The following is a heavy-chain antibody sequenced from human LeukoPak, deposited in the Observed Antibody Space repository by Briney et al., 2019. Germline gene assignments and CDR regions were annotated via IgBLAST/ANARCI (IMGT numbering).Heavy chain of an antibody. CDR2: IIPIFGSS. CDR3: ARVTHTELSTWFDP. V-gene: IGHV1-69*13. CDR1: GGTFNNYA. D-gene: IGHD5-18*01. J-gene: IGHJ5*02. Sequence: SVKVSCKASGGTFNNYAINWVRQAPGQGLEWMGGIIPIFGSSNYAQKFQGRVTITADESTTTAYMELSSLTSEDTAVYYCARVTHTELSTWFDPWGQGTLVTVSS.